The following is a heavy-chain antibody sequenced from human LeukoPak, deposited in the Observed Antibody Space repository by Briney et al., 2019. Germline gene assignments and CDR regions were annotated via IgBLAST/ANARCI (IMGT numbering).Heavy chain of an antibody. J-gene: IGHJ4*02. CDR1: GGSFSGYY. D-gene: IGHD5/OR15-5a*01. V-gene: IGHV4-34*01. CDR3: ARGRVYLYYFDY. CDR2: INHSGST. Sequence: SETLSLTCAVYGGSFSGYYWSWIRQPPGKGLEWIGEINHSGSTNSNPSLKSRVTISVDTSKNQFSLKLSSVTAADTAVYYCARGRVYLYYFDYWGQGTLVTVSS.